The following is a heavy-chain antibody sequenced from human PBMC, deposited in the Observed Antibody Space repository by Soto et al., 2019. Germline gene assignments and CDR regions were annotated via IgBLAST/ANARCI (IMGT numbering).Heavy chain of an antibody. CDR2: ISYDGSNK. J-gene: IGHJ3*02. D-gene: IGHD5-18*01. Sequence: GGSLRLSCAASGFTFSGYGMHWVRQAPGKGLEWVAVISYDGSNKYYADSVKGRFTISRDNSKNTLYLQMNSLRAEDTAVYYCAKKVGYSYGRRVDAFDIWGQGTMVTVSS. CDR1: GFTFSGYG. V-gene: IGHV3-30*18. CDR3: AKKVGYSYGRRVDAFDI.